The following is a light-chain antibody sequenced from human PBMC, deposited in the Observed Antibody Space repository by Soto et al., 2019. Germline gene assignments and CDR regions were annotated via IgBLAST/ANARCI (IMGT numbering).Light chain of an antibody. J-gene: IGKJ1*01. CDR1: QYVGTR. Sequence: EIVLTQSPATLSSSPGETATLSCRASQYVGTRLAWYQHKLGQAPRLLIYYTSNRATGIPARFSGSGSRTDFTLTISSLAPEDFAIYYCHQRQSWPRTFGQGTKVEIK. V-gene: IGKV3-11*01. CDR3: HQRQSWPRT. CDR2: YTS.